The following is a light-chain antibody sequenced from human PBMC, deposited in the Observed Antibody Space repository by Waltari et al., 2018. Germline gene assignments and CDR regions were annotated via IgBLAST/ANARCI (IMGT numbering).Light chain of an antibody. CDR1: RDITNY. J-gene: IGKJ4*01. V-gene: IGKV1-39*01. Sequence: DIQMTQSPSPPSASVGHRFTITCRASRDITNYVNWYQQKAGKAPQLLIYAASSLQGGVPSRFSGGGSGTDFNLTITSLRPDDFATYYCQQTYNIPRTFGGGTKVEIK. CDR3: QQTYNIPRT. CDR2: AAS.